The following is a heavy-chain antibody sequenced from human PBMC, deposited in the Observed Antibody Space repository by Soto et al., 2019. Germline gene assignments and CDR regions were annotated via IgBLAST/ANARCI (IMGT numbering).Heavy chain of an antibody. V-gene: IGHV3-23*01. CDR1: GFTFSSYA. CDR2: ISGSGGST. Sequence: GGSLRLSCAASGFTFSSYAMSWVRQAPGKGLGWVSAISGSGGSTYYADSVKGRFTISRDNSKNTLYLQMNSLRAEDTAVYYCAKDDDSSGIYYYYGMDVWGQGTTVTVSS. CDR3: AKDDDSSGIYYYYGMDV. J-gene: IGHJ6*02. D-gene: IGHD6-19*01.